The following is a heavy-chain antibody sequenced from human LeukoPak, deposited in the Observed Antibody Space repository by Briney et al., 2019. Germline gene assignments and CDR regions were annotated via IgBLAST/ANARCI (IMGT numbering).Heavy chain of an antibody. V-gene: IGHV3-7*04. Sequence: PGGSLRLSCAASGFTFSSSWMSWVRQAPGKGLEWVATINEVGSDKQYLDSVKGRLSISRDNPKNSLYLQMNSPRAEDTAVYFCARHGNWAFDFWGQGTMVTVSS. CDR3: ARHGNWAFDF. CDR2: INEVGSDK. D-gene: IGHD1-1*01. J-gene: IGHJ3*01. CDR1: GFTFSSSW.